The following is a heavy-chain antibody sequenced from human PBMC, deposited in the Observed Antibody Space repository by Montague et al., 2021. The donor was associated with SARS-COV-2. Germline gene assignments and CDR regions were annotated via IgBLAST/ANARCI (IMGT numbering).Heavy chain of an antibody. D-gene: IGHD2-15*01. V-gene: IGHV4-59*01. CDR3: ARDTGEYCSGCSCLDGMDV. J-gene: IGHJ6*02. CDR2: SGIT. Sequence: SGITNYNPSLKSRVTISVDTSQNQFSLKLSSVTAADTAVYYCARDTGEYCSGCSCLDGMDVWGQGTTVTVSS.